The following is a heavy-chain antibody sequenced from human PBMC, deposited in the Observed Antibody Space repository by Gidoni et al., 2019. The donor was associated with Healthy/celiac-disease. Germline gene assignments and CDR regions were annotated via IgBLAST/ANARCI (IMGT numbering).Heavy chain of an antibody. J-gene: IGHJ6*02. V-gene: IGHV1-69*01. CDR2: IIPIFGTA. CDR1: GCTFSSYA. Sequence: QVQLMQSGSEVKNPGSSVKISCKASGCTFSSYAISWVRQAPGQGLEWMGVIIPIFGTANYAQKFQGRVTITADESTSTAYMELSSLRSEDTAVYYCASVNSSGYYYYYDYYGMDVWGQGTTVTVSS. CDR3: ASVNSSGYYYYYDYYGMDV. D-gene: IGHD3-22*01.